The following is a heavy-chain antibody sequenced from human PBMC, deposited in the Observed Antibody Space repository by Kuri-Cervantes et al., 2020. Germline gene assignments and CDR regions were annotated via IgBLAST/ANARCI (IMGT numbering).Heavy chain of an antibody. Sequence: GESLKISCAASGFTVSSNYMSWVRQAPGKGLEWVSVIYSGGSTYYADSVKGRFTISRENAKNSLYLQMNSLRAGDTAVYYCARNDAFDIWGQGTMVTVSS. CDR1: GFTVSSNY. CDR2: IYSGGST. V-gene: IGHV3-66*01. J-gene: IGHJ3*02. CDR3: ARNDAFDI.